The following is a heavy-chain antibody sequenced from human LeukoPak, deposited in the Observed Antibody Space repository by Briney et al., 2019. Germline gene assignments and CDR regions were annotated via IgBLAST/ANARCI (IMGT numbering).Heavy chain of an antibody. CDR1: SGSISGYY. D-gene: IGHD6-13*01. CDR3: ARAHSSSWSILDL. J-gene: IGHJ5*02. CDR2: IYSSGSI. Sequence: SETLSLTCTVSSGSISGYYWSWIRRPAGKGLEWLGRIYSSGSINHNPSLKSRVTMSVDTSKNQLSLKLTSVTAADTAVYYCARAHSSSWSILDLWGQGTLVTVSS. V-gene: IGHV4-4*07.